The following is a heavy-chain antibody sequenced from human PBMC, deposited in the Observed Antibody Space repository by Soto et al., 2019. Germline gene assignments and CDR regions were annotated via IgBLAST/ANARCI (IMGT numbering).Heavy chain of an antibody. V-gene: IGHV3-23*01. Sequence: GGSLRLSCAASGFTFSSYAMSWVRQAPGKGLEWVSAISGSGGSTYYADSVKGRFTISRDNSKNTLYLQMNSLRAEDTAVYYCAKVMQPLVNYYYGMDVWGQGTTVTVSS. D-gene: IGHD6-13*01. CDR2: ISGSGGST. CDR1: GFTFSSYA. CDR3: AKVMQPLVNYYYGMDV. J-gene: IGHJ6*02.